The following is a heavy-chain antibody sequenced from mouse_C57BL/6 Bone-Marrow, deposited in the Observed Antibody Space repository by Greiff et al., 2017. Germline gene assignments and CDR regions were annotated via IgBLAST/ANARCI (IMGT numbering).Heavy chain of an antibody. V-gene: IGHV5-12*01. D-gene: IGHD1-1*01. CDR1: GFTFSDYY. CDR2: ISNGGGST. J-gene: IGHJ2*01. Sequence: VESGGGLVQPGGSLKLSCAASGFTFSDYYMYWVRQTPEKRLEWVAYISNGGGSTYYPDTVKGRFTISRDNAKNTLYLQMSRLKSEDTAMYYCARQAVVGYFDYWGQGTTLTVSS. CDR3: ARQAVVGYFDY.